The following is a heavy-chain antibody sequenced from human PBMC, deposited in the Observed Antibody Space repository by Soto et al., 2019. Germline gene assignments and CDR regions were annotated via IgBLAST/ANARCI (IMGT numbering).Heavy chain of an antibody. CDR3: TRAGDQYFDH. CDR2: INPSDGST. V-gene: IGHV1-46*03. Sequence: QVQLVQSGAEVKKPGASVKVSCQASGYTFTNYFMHWVRQAPGQGLEWMGIINPSDGSTNYAQKFQGRVTMTRDTATSTVYIDVSSLRSEDTAVYYCTRAGDQYFDHWGQGTLVTVSS. CDR1: GYTFTNYF. J-gene: IGHJ4*02. D-gene: IGHD7-27*01.